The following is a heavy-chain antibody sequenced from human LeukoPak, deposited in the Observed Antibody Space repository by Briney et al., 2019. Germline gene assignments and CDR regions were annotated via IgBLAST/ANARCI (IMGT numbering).Heavy chain of an antibody. V-gene: IGHV1-18*01. Sequence: ASVKVSCKASGYTFTSHDISWVRQAPGQGLEWMGTITVYKDNTKYAQKFQGRVTMTTDTSTSTAYMELRSLTSGDTAAYYCARNDYDSSGYYLMGDCRGQGTLVTVSS. CDR1: GYTFTSHD. D-gene: IGHD3-22*01. CDR2: ITVYKDNT. J-gene: IGHJ4*02. CDR3: ARNDYDSSGYYLMGDC.